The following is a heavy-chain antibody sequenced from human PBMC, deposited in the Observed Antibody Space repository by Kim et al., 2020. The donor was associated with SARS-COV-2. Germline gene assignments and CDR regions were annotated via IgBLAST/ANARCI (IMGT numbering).Heavy chain of an antibody. CDR1: EFTFNNYW. J-gene: IGHJ6*02. D-gene: IGHD7-27*01. CDR2: VNQDGTDK. CDR3: ATLTWGSGVDV. Sequence: GGSLRLSCAASEFTFNNYWMRWVRQAPGKGLECVATVNQDGTDKYYVDSVKGRFTISRDNPKNSLFLQMNSLRVDDTAVYYCATLTWGSGVDVWRRGPAGTVSS. V-gene: IGHV3-7*03.